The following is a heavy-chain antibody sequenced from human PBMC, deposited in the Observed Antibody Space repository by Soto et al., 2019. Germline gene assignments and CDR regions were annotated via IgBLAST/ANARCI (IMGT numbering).Heavy chain of an antibody. J-gene: IGHJ6*02. CDR1: VGSFSGYY. D-gene: IGHD2-8*01. V-gene: IGHV4-34*01. CDR2: INHSGST. CDR3: ARGERILYKTYYYYGMDV. Sequence: SETLSLTCAVYVGSFSGYYWRLIRQPPGKGLEWIGEINHSGSTNYNPSLKSRVTISVDTSKNQFSLKLSYVTAAETAVYYCARGERILYKTYYYYGMDVRGQGTTVT.